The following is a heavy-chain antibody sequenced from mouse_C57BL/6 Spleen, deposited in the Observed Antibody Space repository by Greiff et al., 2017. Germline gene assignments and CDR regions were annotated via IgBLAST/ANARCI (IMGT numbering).Heavy chain of an antibody. J-gene: IGHJ3*01. CDR2: INPNNGGT. CDR3: ATPYGNSAWFAY. Sequence: VQLQQSGPELVKPGASVKIPCKASGYQFTDYNMDWVKQSHGKSLEWIGDINPNNGGTIYNQKFKGKATLTIDQSSSTAYMELRSRTSADTAVYYCATPYGNSAWFAYWGQGTLVTVSA. V-gene: IGHV1-18*01. CDR1: GYQFTDYN. D-gene: IGHD2-1*01.